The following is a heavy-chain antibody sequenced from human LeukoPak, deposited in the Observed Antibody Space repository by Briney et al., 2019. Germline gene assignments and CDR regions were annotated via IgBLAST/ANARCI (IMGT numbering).Heavy chain of an antibody. CDR3: AKDDSSGYLVAVYYFDY. J-gene: IGHJ4*02. CDR2: ISGSGGST. Sequence: GGSLRLSCAASGFTFSSYAMSWVRQAPGKGLEWVSAISGSGGSTYYADSVKGRFTISRDNSKNTLYLQMNSLRAEDMAVYYCAKDDSSGYLVAVYYFDYWGQGTLDTVSS. V-gene: IGHV3-23*01. D-gene: IGHD3-22*01. CDR1: GFTFSSYA.